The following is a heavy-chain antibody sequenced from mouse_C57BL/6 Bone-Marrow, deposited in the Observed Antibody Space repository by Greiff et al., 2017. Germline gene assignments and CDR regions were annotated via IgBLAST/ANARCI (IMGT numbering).Heavy chain of an antibody. CDR1: GYTFTNYW. CDR2: IYPGGGYT. CDR3: ARWVYDYDAMDY. V-gene: IGHV1-63*01. Sequence: QVQLKESGAELVRPGTSVKMSCKASGYTFTNYWIGWAKQRPGHGLEWIGDIYPGGGYTNYNEKFKGKATLTADKSSSTAYMQFSSLTSEDSAIYYCARWVYDYDAMDYWGQGTSVTVSS. J-gene: IGHJ4*01. D-gene: IGHD2-3*01.